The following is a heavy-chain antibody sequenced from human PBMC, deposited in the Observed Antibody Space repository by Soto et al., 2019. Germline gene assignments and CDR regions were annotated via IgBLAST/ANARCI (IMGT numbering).Heavy chain of an antibody. CDR1: GGSISSGDYY. V-gene: IGHV4-30-4*01. D-gene: IGHD6-19*01. CDR2: IYYSGST. J-gene: IGHJ6*02. CDR3: ARGPWSSGQYYYHYGMAV. Sequence: SETLSLACTVSGGSISSGDYYWSWTRQPPGKGLEWIGYIYYSGSTYYNPSLKSRVTISVDTSKNQFSLKLSSVTAADTAVYYFARGPWSSGQYYYHYGMAVWGQGTTVTVSS.